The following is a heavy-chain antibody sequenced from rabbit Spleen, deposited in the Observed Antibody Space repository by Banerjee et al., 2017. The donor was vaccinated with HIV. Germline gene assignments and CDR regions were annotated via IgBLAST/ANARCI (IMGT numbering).Heavy chain of an antibody. V-gene: IGHV1S45*01. J-gene: IGHJ4*01. Sequence: QEQLVESGGGLVQPEGSLTPTCKASGFSFSDRDVMCWVRQAPGKGLEWIACINAATAKPVYATWAKGRFTISRTSSTTVTLRMTSLTAADRATYFCARDLLGVIGWNFYLWGPGTLVTVS. CDR1: GFSFSDRDV. D-gene: IGHD1-1*01. CDR2: INAATAKP. CDR3: ARDLLGVIGWNFYL.